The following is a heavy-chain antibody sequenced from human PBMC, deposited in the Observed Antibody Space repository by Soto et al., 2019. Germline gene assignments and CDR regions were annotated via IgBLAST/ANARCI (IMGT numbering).Heavy chain of an antibody. Sequence: EVQLVESGGDLVQPGGSLRLSCAASGFTFSGYGMSWVRQAPGKGLEWVASIKKDGSEKYYVDSVKGRFTISRDNAKNSLHLKNNSIRVEDTAVYYCARGGAVTGRFEYWGQGTLVTVSS. CDR1: GFTFSGYG. D-gene: IGHD3-3*01. CDR3: ARGGAVTGRFEY. V-gene: IGHV3-7*01. CDR2: IKKDGSEK. J-gene: IGHJ4*02.